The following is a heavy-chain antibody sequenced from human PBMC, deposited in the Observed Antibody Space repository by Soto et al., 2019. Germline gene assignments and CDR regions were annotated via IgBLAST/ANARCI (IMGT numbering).Heavy chain of an antibody. CDR2: TRSNGEHT. CDR1: GFMFSSFA. Sequence: GVSLRLSCAVSGFMFSSFAMTWVRQAPGKGLEWVSTTRSNGEHTYYADSVKGRFTVSRDNSKNTLFLEMSSLRAEDSAIYYCAKDSKSVSVSAARVYGMDVWGQGTTVTVSS. V-gene: IGHV3-23*01. CDR3: AKDSKSVSVSAARVYGMDV. J-gene: IGHJ6*02. D-gene: IGHD2-2*01.